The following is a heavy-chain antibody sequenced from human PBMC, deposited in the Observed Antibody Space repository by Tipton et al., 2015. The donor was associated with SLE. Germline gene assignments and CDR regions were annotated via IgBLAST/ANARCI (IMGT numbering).Heavy chain of an antibody. CDR2: IYHSGST. D-gene: IGHD6-19*01. CDR1: GYSTSSGYY. J-gene: IGHJ4*02. CDR3: ARVYSSGWCAH. V-gene: IGHV4-38-2*01. Sequence: TLSLTCAVSGYSTSSGYYWGWIRQPPGKGLEWIGSIYHSGSTYYNPSLKSRVTISVDTSKNQFSLKLSSVTAADTAVYYCARVYSSGWCAHGGQGTLVTVSS.